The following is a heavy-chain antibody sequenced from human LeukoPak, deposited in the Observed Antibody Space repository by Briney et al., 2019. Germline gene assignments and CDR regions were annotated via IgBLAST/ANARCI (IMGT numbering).Heavy chain of an antibody. V-gene: IGHV3-53*01. D-gene: IGHD6-19*01. CDR2: IHSGGST. CDR3: AAYSSGWHFFDY. J-gene: IGHJ4*02. CDR1: GFTVSSNY. Sequence: GGSLRLSCAASGFTVSSNYMSWVRQAPGKGLEWVSVIHSGGSTYYADSVKGRFTISRDNSKNTLYLQMNSLRAEDTAVYYCAAYSSGWHFFDYWGQGTLVTVSS.